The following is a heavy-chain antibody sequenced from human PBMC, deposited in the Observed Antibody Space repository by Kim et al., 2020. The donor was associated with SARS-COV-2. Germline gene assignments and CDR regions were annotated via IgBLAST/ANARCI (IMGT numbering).Heavy chain of an antibody. D-gene: IGHD1-1*01. Sequence: ASVKVSCKTSGYTFTGYCMHWVRQAPGQGLEWMGRINPDSGDTKYAQKFQGRVTMTRDTSISTAYMELSRLRSDDTAVYYCASSVATGTNFDYRGQGTLVTVSS. CDR3: ASSVATGTNFDY. CDR1: GYTFTGYC. V-gene: IGHV1-2*06. CDR2: INPDSGDT. J-gene: IGHJ4*02.